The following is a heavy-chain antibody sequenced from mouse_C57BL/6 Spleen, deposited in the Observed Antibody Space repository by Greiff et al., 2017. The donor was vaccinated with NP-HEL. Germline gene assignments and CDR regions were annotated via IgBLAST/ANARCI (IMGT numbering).Heavy chain of an antibody. V-gene: IGHV5-17*01. Sequence: EVQGVESGGGLVKPGGSLKLSCAASGFTFSDYGMHWVRQAPEKGLEWVAYISSGSSTIYYADTVKGRFPISRDNAKNTLFLQMTSLRSEDTAMYYCARRTTVEALDYRGQGTTLTVSS. CDR2: ISSGSSTI. J-gene: IGHJ2*01. CDR1: GFTFSDYG. CDR3: ARRTTVEALDY. D-gene: IGHD1-1*01.